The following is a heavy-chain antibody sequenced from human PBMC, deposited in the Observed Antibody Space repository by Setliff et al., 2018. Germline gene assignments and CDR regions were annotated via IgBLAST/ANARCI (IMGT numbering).Heavy chain of an antibody. CDR1: GFTFSSYA. CDR3: AKGRRISYSSGWLNWFDP. Sequence: GGSLRLSCAASGFTFSSYAMSWVRQAPGKGLEWVSAISGSGGTTYYADSVKGRFTISRDNSKNTLYLQMNSLRAEDTAVYYCAKGRRISYSSGWLNWFDPWGQGTLVTVSS. J-gene: IGHJ5*02. D-gene: IGHD6-19*01. CDR2: ISGSGGTT. V-gene: IGHV3-23*01.